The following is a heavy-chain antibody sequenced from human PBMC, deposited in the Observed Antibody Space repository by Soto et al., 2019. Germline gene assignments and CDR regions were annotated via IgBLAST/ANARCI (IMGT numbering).Heavy chain of an antibody. CDR3: AHIVVAGLGYYFDY. CDR1: GFSLSSTRMA. J-gene: IGHJ4*02. Sequence: QITLKESGPTLVKPTQTLTLTCTFSGFSLSSTRMAVGWIRQPPRKALEWLALIYWDDDKRYSPFLKSRLTITKDTSKNQVVLTMSNMDPVDTARYYCAHIVVAGLGYYFDYWGQGTLVTVSS. D-gene: IGHD6-19*01. CDR2: IYWDDDK. V-gene: IGHV2-5*02.